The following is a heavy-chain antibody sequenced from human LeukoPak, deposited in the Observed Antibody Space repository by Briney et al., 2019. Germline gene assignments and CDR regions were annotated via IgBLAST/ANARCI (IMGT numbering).Heavy chain of an antibody. J-gene: IGHJ6*02. CDR2: IYYSGST. CDR3: ARVPPYYYYGMDV. Sequence: SETLSLTCTVSGGSISSGGYYWSWIRQHPGKGLEWIGYIYYSGSTYYNPSLKSRVTISVDTSKNQFSLKLSSVTAADTAVYYCARVPPYYYYGMDVRGQGTTVTVSS. CDR1: GGSISSGGYY. V-gene: IGHV4-31*03.